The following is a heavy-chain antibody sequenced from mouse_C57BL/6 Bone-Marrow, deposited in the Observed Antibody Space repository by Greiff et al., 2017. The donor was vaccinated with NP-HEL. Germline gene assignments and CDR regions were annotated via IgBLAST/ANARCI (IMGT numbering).Heavy chain of an antibody. CDR3: ARDHYGNWGWDAFAY. CDR2: ISDGGSYT. V-gene: IGHV5-4*01. Sequence: EVNVVESGGGLVKPGGSLKLSCAASGFTFSSYAMSWVRQTPEKSLEWVATISDGGSYTYYPDNVKGRFTISRDNAKNNLYLQMSHLKSEDTAMYYCARDHYGNWGWDAFAYWGQGTLVTVSA. D-gene: IGHD2-1*01. J-gene: IGHJ3*01. CDR1: GFTFSSYA.